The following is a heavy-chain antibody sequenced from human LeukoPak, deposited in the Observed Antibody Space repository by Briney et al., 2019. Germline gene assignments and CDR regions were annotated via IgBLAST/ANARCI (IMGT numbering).Heavy chain of an antibody. V-gene: IGHV4-34*01. CDR2: INHSGST. CDR3: ARDVTVAPYYDFWSGAYYGGAFDI. D-gene: IGHD3-3*01. Sequence: SETLSLTCAVYGGSFSGYYWSWIRQPPGKGLEWIGEINHSGSTNYNPSLKSRVTISVDTSKNQFSLKLSSVTAADTAVYYCARDVTVAPYYDFWSGAYYGGAFDIWGQGTMVTVSS. J-gene: IGHJ3*02. CDR1: GGSFSGYY.